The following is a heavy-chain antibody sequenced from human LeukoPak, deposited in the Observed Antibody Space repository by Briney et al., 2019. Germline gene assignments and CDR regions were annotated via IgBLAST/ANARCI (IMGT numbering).Heavy chain of an antibody. Sequence: SETLSLTCTVSGYSIRSGFYWGWIRQAPGKGLEWIGSIFQGGTTFYNPSLKSRVTISVDTSKNQFSLKLSSVTAADTAVYYCASTSIAVAGSPGFDPWGQGTLVTVSS. D-gene: IGHD6-19*01. CDR3: ASTSIAVAGSPGFDP. CDR2: IFQGGTT. CDR1: GYSIRSGFY. J-gene: IGHJ5*02. V-gene: IGHV4-38-2*02.